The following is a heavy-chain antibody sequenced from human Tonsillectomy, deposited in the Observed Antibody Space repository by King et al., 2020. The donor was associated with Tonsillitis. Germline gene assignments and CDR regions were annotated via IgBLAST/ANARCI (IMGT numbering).Heavy chain of an antibody. CDR2: IKNKAAGEST. Sequence: EVQLVESGGDLVKPGGSLRLSCAASGFTFSSAWLSWVRQAPGKGLEWVGRIKNKAAGESTDYAAPVKGRFTISRDNSNSILYLQMNSLKTEDTAGYYCTILHKPGEGDDWGEGTLVTVSS. J-gene: IGHJ4*02. CDR3: TILHKPGEGDD. CDR1: GFTFSSAW. D-gene: IGHD4-17*01. V-gene: IGHV3-15*01.